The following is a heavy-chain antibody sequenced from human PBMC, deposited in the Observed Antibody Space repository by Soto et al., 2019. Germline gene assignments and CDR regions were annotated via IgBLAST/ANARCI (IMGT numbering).Heavy chain of an antibody. J-gene: IGHJ5*02. V-gene: IGHV2-5*02. CDR3: AHTSSYVDYGTLWGWFDT. CDR1: GFSLSPSGVG. D-gene: IGHD4-17*01. CDR2: IYWEDDK. Sequence: QITLKESGPTLVKPTQTLTLTCTFSGFSLSPSGVGVGWIRKPPGTALEWLALIYWEDDKRYNPSLKSRLTTTKDTSNNQVVLTMTNMAPVDTATYYCAHTSSYVDYGTLWGWFDTWGQGTLVTVSS.